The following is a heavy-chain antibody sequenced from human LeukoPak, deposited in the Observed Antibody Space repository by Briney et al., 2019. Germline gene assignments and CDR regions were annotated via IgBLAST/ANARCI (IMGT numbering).Heavy chain of an antibody. J-gene: IGHJ4*02. CDR1: GFTFSSYS. V-gene: IGHV3-21*01. D-gene: IGHD6-13*01. Sequence: PGGSLRLSCAASGFTFSSYSTNWVRQAPGKGLEWVSSISSSSSYIYYADSVKGRFTLSRDNAKNSLYLQMNSLRAEDTAVYYCARDEAAAGGYWGQGTLVTVSS. CDR2: ISSSSSYI. CDR3: ARDEAAAGGY.